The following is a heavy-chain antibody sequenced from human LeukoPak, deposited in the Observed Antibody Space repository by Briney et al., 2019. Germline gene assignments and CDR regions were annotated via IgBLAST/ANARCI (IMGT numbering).Heavy chain of an antibody. CDR3: ASQDSYGYAFGY. Sequence: PSETVSLTCTVSGVSISSYYWSWIRQPAGKGLEWIGRIYTSGSTNYNPSLKSRVTMSVDTSKNQFSLELSSVTAADTAGYYCASQDSYGYAFGYWGQGTLVTVSS. CDR1: GVSISSYY. J-gene: IGHJ4*02. D-gene: IGHD5-18*01. CDR2: IYTSGST. V-gene: IGHV4-4*07.